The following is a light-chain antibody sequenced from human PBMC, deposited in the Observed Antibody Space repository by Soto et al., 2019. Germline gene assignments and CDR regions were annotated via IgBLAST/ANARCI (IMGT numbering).Light chain of an antibody. Sequence: ELVLTRSPGTLALSPGERSTLSCRASQSVSSSYLAWYQQKPGQAPRLLLYSASSRATGIPARFSGSGSGTDFTLTISSLEPEDFAVYYCQQRSNWPPITFGQGTRLEIK. CDR1: QSVSSSY. V-gene: IGKV3-11*01. CDR3: QQRSNWPPIT. CDR2: SAS. J-gene: IGKJ5*01.